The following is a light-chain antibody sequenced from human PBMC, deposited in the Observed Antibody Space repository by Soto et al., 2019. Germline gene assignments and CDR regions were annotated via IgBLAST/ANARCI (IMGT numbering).Light chain of an antibody. J-gene: IGKJ2*01. CDR1: QTVSDN. CDR2: GAS. CDR3: QQYNIWPPLYT. V-gene: IGKV3-15*01. Sequence: EIVLTQSPATLSASPGERATLSCRASQTVSDNLAWYQQKPRQSPRLPIYGASTRATDIPVRFSGSGSGTEFTLTISSLQSEDFAVYYCQQYNIWPPLYTFGQGTKL.